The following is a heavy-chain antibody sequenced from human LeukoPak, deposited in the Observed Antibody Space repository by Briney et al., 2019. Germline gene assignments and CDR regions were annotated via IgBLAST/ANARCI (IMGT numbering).Heavy chain of an antibody. CDR3: ARGYCSDGSCYNRY. D-gene: IGHD2-15*01. V-gene: IGHV4-59*01. CDR1: GGSISSYY. Sequence: SETLSLTCTVSGGSISSYYWSWIRQPPGKGLEWIGYIYYSGSTNYNPSLKSRVTISVDTSKNQFSLKLSSVTAADTAVYYCARGYCSDGSCYNRYWGQGTLVTVSS. CDR2: IYYSGST. J-gene: IGHJ4*02.